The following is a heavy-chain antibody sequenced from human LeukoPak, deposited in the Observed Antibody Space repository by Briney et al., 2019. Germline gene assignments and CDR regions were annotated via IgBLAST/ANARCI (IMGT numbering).Heavy chain of an antibody. CDR2: IYYSGST. V-gene: IGHV4-59*01. Sequence: SETLSLTCTVSGGSISSYYWSWIRQPPGKGLEWIGYIYYSGSTNHNPSLKSRVTISVDTSKNQFSLKLSSVTAADTAVYYCARDPGFMGLWYYGMDVWGQGTTVTVSS. J-gene: IGHJ6*02. CDR3: ARDPGFMGLWYYGMDV. CDR1: GGSISSYY.